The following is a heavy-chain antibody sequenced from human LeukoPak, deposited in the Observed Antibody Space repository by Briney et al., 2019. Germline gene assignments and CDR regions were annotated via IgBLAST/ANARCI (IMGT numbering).Heavy chain of an antibody. Sequence: SETLSLTCTVSGGSISSYCWSWIRQPPGKGLEWIGYIYYSGSTNYNPSLKSRVTISVDTSKNQFSLKLSSVTAVDTAVYYCARGPYSSGWFSGWFDPWGQGTLVTVSS. CDR2: IYYSGST. V-gene: IGHV4-59*01. CDR3: ARGPYSSGWFSGWFDP. J-gene: IGHJ5*02. D-gene: IGHD6-19*01. CDR1: GGSISSYC.